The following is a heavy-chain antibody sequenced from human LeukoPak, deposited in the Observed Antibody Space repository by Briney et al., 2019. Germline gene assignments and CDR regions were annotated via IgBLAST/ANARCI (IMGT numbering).Heavy chain of an antibody. CDR1: GGSISSGGYY. Sequence: SQTLSLTCTVSGGSISSGGYYWSWIRQHPGKGLEWIGYIYYSGSTYYNPSLKSRVTISVDTSKNQFSLKLSSVTAADTAVYYCARDLPTDQAFDIWGQGTMVTVSS. V-gene: IGHV4-31*03. CDR3: ARDLPTDQAFDI. J-gene: IGHJ3*02. CDR2: IYYSGST.